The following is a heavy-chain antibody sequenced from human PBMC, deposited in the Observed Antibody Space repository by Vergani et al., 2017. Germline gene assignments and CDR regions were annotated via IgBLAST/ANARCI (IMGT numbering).Heavy chain of an antibody. CDR1: GGTFSSYA. J-gene: IGHJ4*02. D-gene: IGHD3-22*01. V-gene: IGHV1-69*12. CDR3: ARQDNYYDSSGYYSGHFDY. CDR2: IIPIFGTA. Sequence: QVQLVQSGAEVKKPGSSVKVSCMASGGTFSSYAISWVRQAPGQGLEWMGGIIPIFGTANYAQKFQGRVTITADESTSTAYMELSSLRSEDTAVYYCARQDNYYDSSGYYSGHFDYWGQGTLVTVSS.